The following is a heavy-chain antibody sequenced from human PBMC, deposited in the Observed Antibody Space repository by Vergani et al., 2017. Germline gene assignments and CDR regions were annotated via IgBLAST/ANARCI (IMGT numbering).Heavy chain of an antibody. D-gene: IGHD6-13*01. CDR2: ISSSSSYT. J-gene: IGHJ4*02. CDR3: ARAIAAAGTDY. V-gene: IGHV3-11*05. CDR1: GFTFSDYY. Sequence: QVQLVESGGGLVKPGGSLRLSCAASGFTFSDYYMSWIRQAPGKGLEWVSYISSSSSYTNYADSVKGRFTSSRDNAKNSLYLQMNSLRAEDTAVYYCARAIAAAGTDYWGQGTLVTVSS.